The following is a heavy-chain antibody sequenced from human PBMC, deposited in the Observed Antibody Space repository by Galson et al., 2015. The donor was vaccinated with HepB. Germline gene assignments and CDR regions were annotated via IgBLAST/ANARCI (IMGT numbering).Heavy chain of an antibody. CDR2: INPNSGGT. V-gene: IGHV1-2*04. CDR1: GYTFTGYY. D-gene: IGHD5-12*01. Sequence: SVKVSCKASGYTFTGYYMHWVRQAPGQGLEWMGWINPNSGGTNYAQKFQGWVTMTRDTSISTAYMELSRLRSDDTAVYYCARDPYSGYDYYYYGMDVWGQGTTVTVSS. CDR3: ARDPYSGYDYYYYGMDV. J-gene: IGHJ6*02.